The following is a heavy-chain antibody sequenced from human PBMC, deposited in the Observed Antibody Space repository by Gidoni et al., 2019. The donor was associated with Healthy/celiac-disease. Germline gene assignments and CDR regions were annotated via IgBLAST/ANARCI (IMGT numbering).Heavy chain of an antibody. Sequence: QVQLVESGGGLVKPGGSLRLSCADAGFTFSDYYMSWIRQAPGKGLELVSYISSSGSTIYYADSVKGRFTISRDNAKNSLYLQMNSLRAEDTAVYYCARVAIFGVVNRGGLDYWGQGTLVTVSS. D-gene: IGHD3-3*01. J-gene: IGHJ4*02. V-gene: IGHV3-11*01. CDR2: ISSSGSTI. CDR3: ARVAIFGVVNRGGLDY. CDR1: GFTFSDYY.